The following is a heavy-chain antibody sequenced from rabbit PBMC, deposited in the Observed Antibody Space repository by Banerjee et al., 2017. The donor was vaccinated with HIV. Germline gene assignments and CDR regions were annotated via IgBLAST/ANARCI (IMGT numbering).Heavy chain of an antibody. CDR3: ARDLAGVIGWNFKL. V-gene: IGHV1S45*01. D-gene: IGHD4-1*01. CDR1: GFSLSSTDY. CDR2: IAGGSSGST. Sequence: QEQLVESGGGLVQPEGSLTLTCTASGFSLSSTDYMCWVRQAPGKGLEWIACIAGGSSGSTYYASWAKGRFTISKTSSTTVTLQLTSLTVADTATYFCARDLAGVIGWNFKLWGQGTLVTVS. J-gene: IGHJ4*01.